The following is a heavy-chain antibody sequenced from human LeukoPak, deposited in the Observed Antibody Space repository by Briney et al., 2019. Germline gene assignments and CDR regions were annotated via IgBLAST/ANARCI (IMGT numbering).Heavy chain of an antibody. J-gene: IGHJ4*02. CDR3: ANQKLSGSNLPGY. CDR1: GFTFSNYW. V-gene: IGHV3-30*02. D-gene: IGHD3-10*01. CDR2: IKFDGSEP. Sequence: PGGSLRLSCAASGFTFSNYWMHWVRQAPGKGLEWVAFIKFDGSEPKYADSVKGRFTISRDNSKNILYLQMNILRLEDTAVYYCANQKLSGSNLPGYWGQGIVVAVSS.